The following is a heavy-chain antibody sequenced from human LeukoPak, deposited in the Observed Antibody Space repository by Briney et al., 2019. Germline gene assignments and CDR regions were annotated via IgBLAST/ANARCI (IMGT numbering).Heavy chain of an antibody. D-gene: IGHD4-11*01. V-gene: IGHV3-74*01. CDR1: GFTFSSSW. CDR3: ARGLVPGFLDY. CDR2: INSDESIT. J-gene: IGHJ4*02. Sequence: GGSLRLSCAASGFTFSSSWMYWVRQAPGKGLVWVSRINSDESITTYADSVKGRFTISRDNAKNTLHLQMNSLRAEDTAVYYCARGLVPGFLDYWGQGTPVTVSS.